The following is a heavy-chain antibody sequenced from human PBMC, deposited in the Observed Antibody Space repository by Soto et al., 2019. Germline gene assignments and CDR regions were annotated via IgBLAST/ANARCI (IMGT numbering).Heavy chain of an antibody. CDR3: ARDQRPATAIPGMDV. V-gene: IGHV1-69*13. J-gene: IGHJ6*02. D-gene: IGHD2-2*02. CDR1: GGTFSSYA. Sequence: SVKVSCKASGGTFSSYAISWVRQAPGQGLEWMGGIIPIFGTANYAQKFQGRVTITADESTSTAYMELSSLRSEDTAVYYCARDQRPATAIPGMDVWGQGTRVTVSS. CDR2: IIPIFGTA.